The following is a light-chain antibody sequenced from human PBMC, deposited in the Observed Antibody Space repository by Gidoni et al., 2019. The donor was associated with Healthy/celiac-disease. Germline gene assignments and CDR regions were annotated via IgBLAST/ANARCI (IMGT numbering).Light chain of an antibody. J-gene: IGLJ3*02. Sequence: QSVLTQPPSASGTPGQRVTISCSGSSSNIGSNTVTWYQQLPGPAPKLLIYSNNQRPSVVLDRFSGSKPGTSASLAISGLQSEDEADYYCAAWDDSLNGPVFGGGTKLTVL. V-gene: IGLV1-44*01. CDR1: SSNIGSNT. CDR2: SNN. CDR3: AAWDDSLNGPV.